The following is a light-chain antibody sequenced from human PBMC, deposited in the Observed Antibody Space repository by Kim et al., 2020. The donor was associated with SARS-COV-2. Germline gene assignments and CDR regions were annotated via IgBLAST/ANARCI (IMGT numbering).Light chain of an antibody. CDR2: AAS. CDR1: QSVRSNF. Sequence: EIVLTQSPGTLPLSPGEGATLSYRASQSVRSNFLAWYQQKRGQAPRLLIYAASSRAADIPNRFSGSGSGTDFTLTISRLEPEDFAVYYCQYYDGSQKIIFGGGTKVDIK. CDR3: QYYDGSQKII. J-gene: IGKJ4*01. V-gene: IGKV3-20*01.